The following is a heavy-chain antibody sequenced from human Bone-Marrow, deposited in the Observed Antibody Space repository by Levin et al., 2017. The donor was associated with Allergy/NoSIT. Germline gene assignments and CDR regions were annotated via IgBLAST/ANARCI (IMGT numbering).Heavy chain of an antibody. CDR1: GDSISDYY. CDR2: VYHSGNT. V-gene: IGHV4-59*01. D-gene: IGHD7-27*01. CDR3: ARDLGITQGFFDF. J-gene: IGHJ2*01. Sequence: SQTLSLTCSVSGDSISDYYWSWIRQPPGKGLEWIGFVYHSGNTNYNPALKSRATISVDTSKRQFSLKLSSVSAADTAVYYCARDLGITQGFFDFWGRGALVTVSS.